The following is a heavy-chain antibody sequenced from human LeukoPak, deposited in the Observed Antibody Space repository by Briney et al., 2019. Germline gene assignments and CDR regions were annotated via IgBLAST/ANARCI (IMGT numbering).Heavy chain of an antibody. CDR2: IYYSGNT. V-gene: IGHV4-59*08. J-gene: IGHJ4*02. CDR1: GGSISSYY. CDR3: ARYAYSSGAFDH. D-gene: IGHD6-19*01. Sequence: SETLSLTCTVSGGSISSYYWSWIRQPPGKGLEWIGNIYYSGNTNYNPSLKSRVTISVDTSKNQFSLRLSSVTAADTAVYYCARYAYSSGAFDHWGQGAQVTVSS.